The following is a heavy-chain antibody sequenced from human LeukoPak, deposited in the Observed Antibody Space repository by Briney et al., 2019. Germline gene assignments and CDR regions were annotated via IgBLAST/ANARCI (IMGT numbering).Heavy chain of an antibody. CDR1: GYTFTGYY. J-gene: IGHJ4*02. Sequence: GASVKVSCKASGYTFTGYYMHWVRQAPGQGLEWMGWISADNGNTNYAQKFQGRVTMTTDTSTSTAYMELRSLRSDDTAVYYCARAAARGKYCSGGSCGLGYWGQGTLVTVSS. D-gene: IGHD2-15*01. V-gene: IGHV1-18*04. CDR2: ISADNGNT. CDR3: ARAAARGKYCSGGSCGLGY.